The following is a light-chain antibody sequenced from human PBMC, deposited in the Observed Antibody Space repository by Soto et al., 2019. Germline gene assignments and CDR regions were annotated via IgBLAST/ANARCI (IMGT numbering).Light chain of an antibody. V-gene: IGLV2-8*01. CDR1: SSDVGGYNY. CDR2: EVS. J-gene: IGLJ2*01. Sequence: QSALTQPPSASGSPGQSVTISCTGTSSDVGGYNYVSWYQQHPGKAPKLMISEVSKRPSGVPDRFSGSKSGNTASLTVSGLQAEYEADYYCISFAGNHNLVFGGGTKLTVL. CDR3: ISFAGNHNLV.